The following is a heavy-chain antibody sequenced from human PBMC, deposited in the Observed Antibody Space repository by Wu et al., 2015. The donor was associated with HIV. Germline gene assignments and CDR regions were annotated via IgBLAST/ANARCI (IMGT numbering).Heavy chain of an antibody. CDR2: FDPEDDET. J-gene: IGHJ4*02. V-gene: IGHV1-24*01. CDR1: GYTLTESS. Sequence: QVQLVQSGAEVKKPGASVKVSCKVSGYTLTESSIHWVRQTPGKGLEWMGGFDPEDDETTYAQSFQGRLTMTEDTSTDTAYMELSSLSSDDTAVYFXATEFLHYFDDWGQGXWSPSPQ. D-gene: IGHD2/OR15-2a*01. CDR3: ATEFLHYFDD.